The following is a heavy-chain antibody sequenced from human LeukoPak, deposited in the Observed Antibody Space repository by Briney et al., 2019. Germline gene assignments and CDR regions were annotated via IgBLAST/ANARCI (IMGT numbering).Heavy chain of an antibody. V-gene: IGHV1-18*01. J-gene: IGHJ6*02. CDR3: ARGPLSTVSSASYNMDV. CDR1: GYTFTSYG. CDR2: ISAYNGNT. Sequence: ASVKVSCKASGYTFTSYGISWVRQAPGQGLEWMGWISAYNGNTNYAQKLQGRVTMTTDTSTSTAYMELSSLRSEDTAVYYCARGPLSTVSSASYNMDVWGQGTTVTVSS. D-gene: IGHD2-2*01.